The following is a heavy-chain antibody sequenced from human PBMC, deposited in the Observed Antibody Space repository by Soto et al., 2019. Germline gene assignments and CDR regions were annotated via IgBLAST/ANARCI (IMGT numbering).Heavy chain of an antibody. D-gene: IGHD3-3*01. CDR1: GYTFTSYY. CDR3: AVVPFWSGYYTGPPSYYYYGMDV. J-gene: IGHJ6*02. Sequence: ASVKVSCKASGYTFTSYYMHWVRQAPGQRLEWMGIINPSGGSTSYAQKFQGRVTMTRDTSTSTVYMELSSLRSEDTAVYYCAVVPFWSGYYTGPPSYYYYGMDVWGQGTTVTVSS. CDR2: INPSGGST. V-gene: IGHV1-46*03.